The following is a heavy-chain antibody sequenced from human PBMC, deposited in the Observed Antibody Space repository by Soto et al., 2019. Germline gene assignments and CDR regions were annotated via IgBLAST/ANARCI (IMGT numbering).Heavy chain of an antibody. D-gene: IGHD2-15*01. V-gene: IGHV1-69*01. CDR3: ARGGYCSARSCHSDYYGMDV. CDR1: GGTFSSYA. J-gene: IGHJ6*02. Sequence: QVQLVQSGAEVKKPGSSVKVSCKASGGTFSSYAISWVRQAPGQGLEWMGGIIPIFGTANYAQKFQGRVTITADESTSTAYMELSSLRSEDTAVYYCARGGYCSARSCHSDYYGMDVWGQGTTVTVSS. CDR2: IIPIFGTA.